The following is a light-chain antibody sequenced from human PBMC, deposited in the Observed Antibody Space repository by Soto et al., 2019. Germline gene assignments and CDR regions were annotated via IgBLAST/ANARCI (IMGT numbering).Light chain of an antibody. CDR1: ISDVSGYDY. V-gene: IGLV2-14*03. CDR2: DVS. J-gene: IGLJ1*01. Sequence: QSALTQPASVSGSPGQSITISCTGTISDVSGYDYVSWYQHYPGKAPKLLIYDVSNRPSGVSDRFSGSKSGNTASLTISGLQAEDEADCYCTSYTTSSTYVFGTGTKVTVL. CDR3: TSYTTSSTYV.